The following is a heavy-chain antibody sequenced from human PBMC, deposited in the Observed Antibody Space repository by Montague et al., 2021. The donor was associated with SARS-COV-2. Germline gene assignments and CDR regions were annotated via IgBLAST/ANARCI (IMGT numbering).Heavy chain of an antibody. J-gene: IGHJ5*02. D-gene: IGHD3-22*01. Sequence: SETLSLTCTVSGYSISSGYYWGWIRQPPGKGLEWIGSIYHSGSTYYNPSLKSRVTISVDTSKNQFSLKLSPVTAADTAVYYCARVRSITMIVVVITPMGWSDPWGQGTLVTVSS. V-gene: IGHV4-38-2*02. CDR2: IYHSGST. CDR3: ARVRSITMIVVVITPMGWSDP. CDR1: GYSISSGYY.